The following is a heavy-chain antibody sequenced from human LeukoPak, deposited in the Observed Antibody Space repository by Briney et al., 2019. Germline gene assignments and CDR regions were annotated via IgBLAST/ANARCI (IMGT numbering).Heavy chain of an antibody. CDR3: ARILGYCTNGVCRTFNY. J-gene: IGHJ4*02. D-gene: IGHD2-8*01. CDR2: ISSSSSTI. CDR1: GFTFSSYS. Sequence: GGSLRLSCAASGFTFSSYSMNWVRQAPGKGLEWVSYISSSSSTIYYADSVKGRFTISRDNAKNSLYLQMNSLRAEDTAVYYCARILGYCTNGVCRTFNYWGQGTLVTVSS. V-gene: IGHV3-48*01.